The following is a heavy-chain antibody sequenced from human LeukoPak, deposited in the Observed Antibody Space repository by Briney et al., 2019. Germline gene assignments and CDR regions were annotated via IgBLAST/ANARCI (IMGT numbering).Heavy chain of an antibody. Sequence: GGSLRLSCAASGFTFDDYAMHWVRQAPGKGLEWVSGISWNSGSIGYADSVKGRFTISRDNSKNTLYLQMNSLRAEDTAVYYCARDASIAAAGYFDYWGQGTLVTVSS. CDR1: GFTFDDYA. J-gene: IGHJ4*02. CDR2: ISWNSGSI. CDR3: ARDASIAAAGYFDY. V-gene: IGHV3-9*01. D-gene: IGHD6-13*01.